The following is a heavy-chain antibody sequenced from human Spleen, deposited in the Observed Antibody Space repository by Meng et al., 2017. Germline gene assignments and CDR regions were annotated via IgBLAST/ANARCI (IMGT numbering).Heavy chain of an antibody. V-gene: IGHV4-34*01. CDR1: GGSFSDYY. CDR2: INHSGST. D-gene: IGHD4-11*01. CDR3: ARGPTTMAHDFDY. Sequence: LQESGPGLVKPSETLSLPCVVSGGSFSDYYWSWIRQPPGKGLEWIGEINHSGSTNYNPSLESRATISVDTSQNNLSLKLSSVTAADSAVYYCARGPTTMAHDFDYWGQGTLVTVSS. J-gene: IGHJ4*02.